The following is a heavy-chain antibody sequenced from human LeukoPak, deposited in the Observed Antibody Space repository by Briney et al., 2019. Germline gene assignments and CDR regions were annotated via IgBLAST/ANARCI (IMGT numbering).Heavy chain of an antibody. V-gene: IGHV1-8*01. J-gene: IGHJ5*02. Sequence: GASVKVSCKASGYTFTSYDINWVRQATGQGLEWVGWMNPNSGNTGYAQKFQGRVTMTRNTSISTAYMELSSLRSEDTAVYYCARGRGYYDSSGYYYWFDPWGQGTLVTVSS. D-gene: IGHD3-22*01. CDR2: MNPNSGNT. CDR1: GYTFTSYD. CDR3: ARGRGYYDSSGYYYWFDP.